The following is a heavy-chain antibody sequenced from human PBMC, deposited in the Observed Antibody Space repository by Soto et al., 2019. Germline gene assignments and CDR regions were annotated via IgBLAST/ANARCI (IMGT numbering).Heavy chain of an antibody. D-gene: IGHD3-10*01. V-gene: IGHV5-51*01. Sequence: GEFLKISYQGADSAFVNFWVAWVRQMPGKGLEWMGTIYPRNSETRYSPSFQGQVTMSVDRSTSTAYLEWDSLKASDTAIYFCARPGGSGTYYKFEFWGQGTPVTVSS. CDR3: ARPGGSGTYYKFEF. CDR2: IYPRNSET. J-gene: IGHJ4*02. CDR1: DSAFVNFW.